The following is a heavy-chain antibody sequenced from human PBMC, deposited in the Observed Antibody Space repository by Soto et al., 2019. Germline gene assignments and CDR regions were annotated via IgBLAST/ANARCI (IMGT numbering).Heavy chain of an antibody. CDR1: GFTFSSYA. J-gene: IGHJ4*02. D-gene: IGHD3-22*01. V-gene: IGHV3-23*01. CDR2: ISGSGGST. CDR3: AKTKCYYDSSGYCPRFDY. Sequence: HPGGSMRLSCSASGFTFSSYAMSWVRQAPGKGLEWVSAISGSGGSTYYADSVKGRFTISRDNSKNTLYLQMNSLRAEDTAVYYCAKTKCYYDSSGYCPRFDYWGQGTLVTVSS.